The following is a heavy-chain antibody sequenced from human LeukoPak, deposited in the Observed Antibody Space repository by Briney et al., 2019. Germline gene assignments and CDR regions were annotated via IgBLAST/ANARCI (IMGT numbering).Heavy chain of an antibody. D-gene: IGHD2-2*01. CDR3: AKEQDNQLLLSHFDY. V-gene: IGHV3-23*01. CDR2: VSGDGVRT. CDR1: GFIFSNYA. Sequence: GGSLRLSCTGFIFSNYAVSWVRQAPGKGLDWFSAVSGDGVRTFYADSVKGRFTISRDNSMSTVSLQMNSLRAEDTAVYYCAKEQDNQLLLSHFDYWGQGILVTVSS. J-gene: IGHJ4*02.